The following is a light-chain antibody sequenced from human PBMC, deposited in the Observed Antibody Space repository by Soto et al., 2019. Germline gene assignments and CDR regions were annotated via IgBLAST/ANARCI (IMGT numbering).Light chain of an antibody. J-gene: IGKJ4*01. CDR2: ATS. Sequence: EILMTQSPATLSVSPGERASLSCRASQSVSSNLAWYQQKPGQTPRLLIYATSTRATGIPARFSGSGSGTEFTLTISSLQSEDFAVYYCQHYNNWPLTFGGGTKVDI. V-gene: IGKV3-15*01. CDR3: QHYNNWPLT. CDR1: QSVSSN.